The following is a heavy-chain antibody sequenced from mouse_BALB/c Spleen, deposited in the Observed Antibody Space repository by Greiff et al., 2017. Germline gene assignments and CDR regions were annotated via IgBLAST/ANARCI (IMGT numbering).Heavy chain of an antibody. J-gene: IGHJ4*01. D-gene: IGHD3-2*02. Sequence: QVQLKESGAELARPGASVKMSCKASGYTFTSYTMHWVKQRPGQGLEWIGYINPSSGYTNYNQKFKDKATLTVDKSSSTAYMQLSSLTSEDSAVYYCARYDQAGLMDYWGQGTSVTVSS. CDR3: ARYDQAGLMDY. V-gene: IGHV1-4*01. CDR1: GYTFTSYT. CDR2: INPSSGYT.